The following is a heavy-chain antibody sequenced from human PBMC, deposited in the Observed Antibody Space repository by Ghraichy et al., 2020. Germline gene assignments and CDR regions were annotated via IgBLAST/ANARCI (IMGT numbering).Heavy chain of an antibody. CDR3: AKSDGGNRYYYYGMDV. Sequence: SETLSLTCTVSGGSITGNPYYWGWIRQPPGKGLEWIGTIFYSGTTYFNPSLKSRLTISIDTSKTQFSLKLSSVTAADSAVYYCAKSDGGNRYYYYGMDVWGQATTVIVSS. CDR1: GGSITGNPYY. D-gene: IGHD4-23*01. J-gene: IGHJ6*02. CDR2: IFYSGTT. V-gene: IGHV4-39*01.